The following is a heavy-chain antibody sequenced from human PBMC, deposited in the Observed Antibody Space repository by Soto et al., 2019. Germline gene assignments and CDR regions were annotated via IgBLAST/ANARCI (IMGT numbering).Heavy chain of an antibody. V-gene: IGHV3-30-3*01. CDR1: GFTFSSFA. CDR3: ARDGLPDDFRSGGYWFDP. CDR2: ISHDGRIE. J-gene: IGHJ5*02. Sequence: QVHLVESGGGVVQPGRSLRLSCAASGFTFSSFALHWVRQAPGEGLECVVLISHDGRIENYADSVKGRFIISRDNSKNTVYMAMDSLRLEDTGVYYCARDGLPDDFRSGGYWFDPWGQGTQVTVSS. D-gene: IGHD3-3*01.